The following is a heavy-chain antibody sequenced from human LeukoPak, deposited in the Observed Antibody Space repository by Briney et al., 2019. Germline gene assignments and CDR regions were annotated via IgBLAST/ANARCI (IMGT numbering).Heavy chain of an antibody. V-gene: IGHV1-18*01. Sequence: GASVKVSCKASGYTFTSYGISWVRQAPGQGLEWMGWISAYNGNTNYAQKLQGRVTMTTDTSTSTAYMELRSLRSDDTAVYYCARRMGGEYYYGSSGYYPDYWGQGTLVTVSS. CDR2: ISAYNGNT. CDR3: ARRMGGEYYYGSSGYYPDY. D-gene: IGHD3-22*01. J-gene: IGHJ4*02. CDR1: GYTFTSYG.